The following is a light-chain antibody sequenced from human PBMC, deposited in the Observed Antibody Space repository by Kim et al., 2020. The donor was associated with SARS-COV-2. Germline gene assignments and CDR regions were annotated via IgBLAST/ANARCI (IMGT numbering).Light chain of an antibody. Sequence: GSIGDRVTITCRASQPISTLLNWYQQKPGKAPRLLISAASTLANGVPSRFTGGGSGTDFTLTISSLQPEDFATYYCQQSHNTPYTFGQGTKLEI. CDR1: QPISTL. CDR3: QQSHNTPYT. CDR2: AAS. V-gene: IGKV1-39*01. J-gene: IGKJ2*01.